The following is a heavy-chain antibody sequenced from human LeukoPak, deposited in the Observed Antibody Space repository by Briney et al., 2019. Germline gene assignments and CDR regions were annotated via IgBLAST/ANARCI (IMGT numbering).Heavy chain of an antibody. D-gene: IGHD4-17*01. J-gene: IGHJ4*02. V-gene: IGHV4-31*03. Sequence: SETLSLTCIVSGGSISSGGYYWSWIRQHPGKGLEWIGYIYYSGSTYYNPSLKSRVTISVDTSKNQFSLKLSSVTAADTAVNYCARRKYGDYVGSAFDYWGQGTLVTVSS. CDR1: GGSISSGGYY. CDR2: IYYSGST. CDR3: ARRKYGDYVGSAFDY.